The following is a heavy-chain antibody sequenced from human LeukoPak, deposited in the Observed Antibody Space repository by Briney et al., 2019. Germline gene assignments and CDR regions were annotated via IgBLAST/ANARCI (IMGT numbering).Heavy chain of an antibody. V-gene: IGHV4-34*01. J-gene: IGHJ4*02. Sequence: SETLSLTCAVYGGSFSGYYWSWIRQPLGKGLEWIGEINHSGSTNYNPSLKSRVTISVDTSKNQFSLKLSSVTAADTAVYHCAHRGYYFLGYWDYWGQGTLVTVSS. D-gene: IGHD2-15*01. CDR3: AHRGYYFLGYWDY. CDR1: GGSFSGYY. CDR2: INHSGST.